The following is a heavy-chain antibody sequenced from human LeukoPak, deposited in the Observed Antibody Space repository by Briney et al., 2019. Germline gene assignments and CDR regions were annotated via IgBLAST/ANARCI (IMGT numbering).Heavy chain of an antibody. J-gene: IGHJ6*03. CDR3: ARGRDSSGYYSYYYYYYMDV. D-gene: IGHD3-22*01. CDR2: IKQDGSEK. V-gene: IGHV3-7*01. Sequence: GGSLRLSCAASGFTFSSYWMSWVRQAPGKGLEWVANIKQDGSEKYYVDSVKGRLTISRDNAKNSLYLQMNSLRAEDTAVYYCARGRDSSGYYSYYYYYYMDVWGKGTTVTVSS. CDR1: GFTFSSYW.